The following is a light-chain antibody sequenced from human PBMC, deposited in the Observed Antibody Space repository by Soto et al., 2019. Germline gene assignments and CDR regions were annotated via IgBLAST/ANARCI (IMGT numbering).Light chain of an antibody. CDR3: QQDYHWHT. Sequence: PGERVTLSCRASQSVSSSSLTWYQQKPGQAPSLLIYRASTRATGIPAMFSGSWSGSDFSLTISSLQPEDFAVYYCQQDYHWHTFGQGTKLEIK. J-gene: IGKJ2*01. V-gene: IGKV3D-7*01. CDR2: RAS. CDR1: QSVSSSS.